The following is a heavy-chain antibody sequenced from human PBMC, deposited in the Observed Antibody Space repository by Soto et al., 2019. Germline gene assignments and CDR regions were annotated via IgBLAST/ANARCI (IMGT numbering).Heavy chain of an antibody. CDR2: IYHGGST. Sequence: SETLSLTCAVSGYSIISGYYWGFLRQPPGKGLEWIGSIYHGGSTYYNPSLNSRVTISVDTSKNQFSLKLSSVTAADTAVYYCAGIAAAGFYYYYGMDAWGQGTTVTVSS. CDR1: GYSIISGYY. D-gene: IGHD6-13*01. J-gene: IGHJ6*02. V-gene: IGHV4-38-2*01. CDR3: AGIAAAGFYYYYGMDA.